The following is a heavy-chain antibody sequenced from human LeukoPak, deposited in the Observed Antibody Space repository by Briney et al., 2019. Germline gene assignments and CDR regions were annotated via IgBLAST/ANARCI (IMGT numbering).Heavy chain of an antibody. CDR1: GGSISSGGYY. Sequence: SQTLSLTCTVSGGSISSGGYYWSWIRQHPGKGLEWIGYIYYSGSTYYNPSLKSRVTISVDTSKNQFSLKLSSVTAADTAVYYCARDSSGYSSLDYWGQGTLVTVPS. D-gene: IGHD3-22*01. J-gene: IGHJ4*02. V-gene: IGHV4-31*03. CDR3: ARDSSGYSSLDY. CDR2: IYYSGST.